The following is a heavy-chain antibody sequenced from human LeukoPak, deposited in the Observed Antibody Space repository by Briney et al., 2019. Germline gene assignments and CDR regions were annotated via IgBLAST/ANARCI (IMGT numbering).Heavy chain of an antibody. J-gene: IGHJ4*02. CDR1: GYSFTSYW. CDR3: ARLWDIVVVPAAMDY. V-gene: IGHV5-51*01. Sequence: KVGESLKISCKGSGYSFTSYWIGWVRQMPGKGLEWMGIIYPGDSDTRYSLSFQGQVTISADKSISTAYLQWSSLKASDTAMYYCARLWDIVVVPAAMDYWGQGTLVTVSS. D-gene: IGHD2-2*01. CDR2: IYPGDSDT.